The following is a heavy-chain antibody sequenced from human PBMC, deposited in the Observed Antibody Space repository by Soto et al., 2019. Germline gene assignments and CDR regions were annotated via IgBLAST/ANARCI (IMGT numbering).Heavy chain of an antibody. D-gene: IGHD2-21*02. CDR3: ARAHCGGDCYSGVDY. CDR2: INPNSGGT. CDR1: GYTFTGYY. Sequence: HVQVVQSGAEVKKPGASVKVSCKASGYTFTGYYMHWVRQAPGQGLEWMGWINPNSGGTNYAQKFQGWVTMTRDTSISTAYMELSRLRSDDTAVYYCARAHCGGDCYSGVDYWGQGTLVTVSS. J-gene: IGHJ4*02. V-gene: IGHV1-2*04.